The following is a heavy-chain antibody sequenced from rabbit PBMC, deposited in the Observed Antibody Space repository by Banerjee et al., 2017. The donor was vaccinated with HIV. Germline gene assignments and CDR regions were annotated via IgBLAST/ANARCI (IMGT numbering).Heavy chain of an antibody. Sequence: QEQLEESGGDLVQPEGSLTLTCKASGFTISSSYVMCWVRQAPGKGLEWIGCMYCGGSGTTYYGTWAKGRFTISKSSSTTVTLQMTSLTAADTATYFCASYDSGWGAGLWGPGTLVTVS. CDR1: GFTISSSYV. D-gene: IGHD4-1*01. CDR3: ASYDSGWGAGL. J-gene: IGHJ4*01. CDR2: MYCGGSGTT. V-gene: IGHV1S45*01.